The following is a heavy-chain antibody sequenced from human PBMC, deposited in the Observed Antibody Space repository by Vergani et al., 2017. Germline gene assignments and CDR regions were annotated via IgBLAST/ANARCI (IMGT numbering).Heavy chain of an antibody. CDR2: INPNSGGT. CDR1: GYTFTGYY. V-gene: IGHV1-2*02. CDR3: AREGGIVGAPEDYYMDV. D-gene: IGHD1-26*01. Sequence: QVQLVQSGAEVKKPGASVKVSCKASGYTFTGYYMHWVRQAPGQGLEWMGWINPNSGGTNYAQKFQGRVTMTRYTSISTAYMELSRLRSDDTAVYYCAREGGIVGAPEDYYMDVWGKGTTVTVSS. J-gene: IGHJ6*03.